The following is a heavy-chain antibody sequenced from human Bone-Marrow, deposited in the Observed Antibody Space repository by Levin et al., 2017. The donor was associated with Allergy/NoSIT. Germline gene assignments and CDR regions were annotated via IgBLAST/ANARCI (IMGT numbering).Heavy chain of an antibody. J-gene: IGHJ6*02. CDR3: ARNRIVVAGGNDYYYGMDV. D-gene: IGHD6-19*01. V-gene: IGHV4-61*01. CDR1: GGSVSSGTYY. Sequence: SQTLSLTCTVSGGSVSSGTYYWSWIRQPPGKGLEWIGYINYRGSTKYNPSLKSRVTISVDTSKNEFSLKLSSVTAADTAVYYCARNRIVVAGGNDYYYGMDVWGQGTTVTVSS. CDR2: INYRGST.